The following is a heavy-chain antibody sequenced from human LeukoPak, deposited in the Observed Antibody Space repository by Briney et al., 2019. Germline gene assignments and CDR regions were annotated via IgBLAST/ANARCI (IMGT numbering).Heavy chain of an antibody. J-gene: IGHJ4*02. CDR3: ARGNILTGYCFDF. D-gene: IGHD3-9*01. V-gene: IGHV4-34*01. Sequence: PSETLSLTCAVYGGSITGYYWSWIRQTPGRGLEWVGEVHYTGATSYNPSLKSRATISTDTSKNQFSLRLSSVTAADTAVYYCARGNILTGYCFDFWGQGALVTVSS. CDR1: GGSITGYY. CDR2: VHYTGAT.